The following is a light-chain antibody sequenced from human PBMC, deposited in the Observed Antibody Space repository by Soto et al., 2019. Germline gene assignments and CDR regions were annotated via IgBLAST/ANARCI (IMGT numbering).Light chain of an antibody. CDR2: GAS. Sequence: EIVLTQSPGTLSLSPGETATLSCRASQSVNSLYLAWYQQKPGQAPRLLIYGASSRATGIPDRFSGSGSGTDFTLTISRREPEDFAGYYGQCYSGSQTFGEGPRWRSN. CDR1: QSVNSLY. J-gene: IGKJ4*01. CDR3: QCYSGSQT. V-gene: IGKV3-20*01.